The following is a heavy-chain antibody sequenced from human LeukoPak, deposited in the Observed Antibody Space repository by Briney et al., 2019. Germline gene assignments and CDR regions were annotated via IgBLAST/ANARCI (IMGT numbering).Heavy chain of an antibody. CDR1: GFTFSSYA. Sequence: GGSLRLSCAASGFTFSSYAMHWVRQAPGKGLEWVAVISYDGSNKYYADSVKGRFTISRDNSKNTLYLQMNSLRAEDTAVYYRARDVVVTAILDYWGQGTLVTVSS. D-gene: IGHD2-21*02. J-gene: IGHJ4*02. CDR3: ARDVVVTAILDY. CDR2: ISYDGSNK. V-gene: IGHV3-30*01.